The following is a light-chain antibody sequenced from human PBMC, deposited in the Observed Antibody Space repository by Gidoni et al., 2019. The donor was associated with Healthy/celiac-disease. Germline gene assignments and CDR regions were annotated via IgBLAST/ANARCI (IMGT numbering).Light chain of an antibody. Sequence: DIQMTQSPSPLSASVGDRVTITCQASQDISNYLNWYQQKPGKAPKLLIYDASNLETGVPSRFSGSGSVTDFTFTISSLQPEDIATYYCQQYDNLPPLFTFGPGTKVDIK. CDR2: DAS. V-gene: IGKV1-33*01. CDR3: QQYDNLPPLFT. J-gene: IGKJ3*01. CDR1: QDISNY.